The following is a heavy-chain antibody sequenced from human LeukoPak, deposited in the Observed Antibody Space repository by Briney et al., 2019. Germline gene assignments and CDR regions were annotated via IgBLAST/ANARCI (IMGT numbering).Heavy chain of an antibody. V-gene: IGHV3-11*03. D-gene: IGHD4-11*01. J-gene: IGHJ5*02. CDR1: GFIFSDYY. Sequence: GGSLRLSCAASGFIFSDYYMSWMRQAPGKGLEWLSYIDGSSSRTNYADSVKGRFTISRDNVKNSLYLQMNSLRAEDTAVYFCAKPGADYCTPSSRPPNWFAPWGQGTQVTVSS. CDR2: IDGSSSRT. CDR3: AKPGADYCTPSSRPPNWFAP.